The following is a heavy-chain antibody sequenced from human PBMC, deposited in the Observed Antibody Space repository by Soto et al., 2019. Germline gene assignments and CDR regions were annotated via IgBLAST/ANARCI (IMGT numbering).Heavy chain of an antibody. CDR3: TTDLICGGDCYSPYYYYYGMDV. J-gene: IGHJ6*02. CDR2: IKSKTDGGTT. CDR1: GFTFSNAW. D-gene: IGHD2-21*02. Sequence: GGSLRLSCAASGFTFSNAWMNWVRQAPGKGLEWVGRIKSKTDGGTTDYAAPVKGRFTISRDDSKNTLYLQMNSLKTEDTAVYYCTTDLICGGDCYSPYYYYYGMDVWGQGTTVTVSS. V-gene: IGHV3-15*07.